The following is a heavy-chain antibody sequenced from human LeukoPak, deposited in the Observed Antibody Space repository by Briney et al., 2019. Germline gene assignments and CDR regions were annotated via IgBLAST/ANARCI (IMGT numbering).Heavy chain of an antibody. CDR1: GFTFSSYW. CDR3: ARAFTMIAHGDD. V-gene: IGHV3-74*01. CDR2: INTDGSST. Sequence: PGGSLRLSCAASGFTFSSYWMHWVRQAPGKGLVWVSRINTDGSSTSYADSVKGRFTISRDNAKNTLYLQMNSLRAEDTAVYYCARAFTMIAHGDDWGQGTLVTVSS. J-gene: IGHJ4*02. D-gene: IGHD3-22*01.